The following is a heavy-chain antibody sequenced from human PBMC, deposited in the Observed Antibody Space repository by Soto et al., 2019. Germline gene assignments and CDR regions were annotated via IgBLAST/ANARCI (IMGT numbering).Heavy chain of an antibody. Sequence: GGSLRLSCTASGFKFDDYTMHWVRQAPGKSLEWVSLITSGGTSAYYTDSVKGRFTISRDNSRNSLYLQLNSLRIEDTALYYCAQSPGGSTFSSWGQGTLVTVSS. J-gene: IGHJ4*02. V-gene: IGHV3-43*01. CDR2: ITSGGTSA. CDR1: GFKFDDYT. CDR3: AQSPGGSTFSS. D-gene: IGHD3-16*01.